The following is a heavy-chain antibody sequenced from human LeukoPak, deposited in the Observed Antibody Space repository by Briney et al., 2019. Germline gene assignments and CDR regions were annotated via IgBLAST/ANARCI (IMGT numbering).Heavy chain of an antibody. D-gene: IGHD5-18*01. V-gene: IGHV4-59*01. J-gene: IGHJ4*02. CDR3: AAVDTAMVTFDY. CDR1: GGSISSYY. Sequence: SETLSLTCTVSGGSISSYYWSWIRQPPGKGLEWIGYIYYSGSTNYNPSLKSRVTISVDTSKNQFSLKLSSVTAADAAVYYCAAVDTAMVTFDYWGQGTLVTVSS. CDR2: IYYSGST.